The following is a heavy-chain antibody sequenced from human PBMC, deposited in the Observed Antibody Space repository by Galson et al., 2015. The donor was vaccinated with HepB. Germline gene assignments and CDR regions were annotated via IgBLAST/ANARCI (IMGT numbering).Heavy chain of an antibody. J-gene: IGHJ5*02. D-gene: IGHD4-23*01. CDR1: GFTFSDYY. Sequence: SLRLSCAASGFTFSDYYMSWIRQAPGKGLDWVSYISSSGSTIYYADSVKGRFTISRDNAKNSLYLQMNSLRAEDTAVYYCARVYGGNSEDNWFDPWGQGTLVTVSS. V-gene: IGHV3-11*01. CDR2: ISSSGSTI. CDR3: ARVYGGNSEDNWFDP.